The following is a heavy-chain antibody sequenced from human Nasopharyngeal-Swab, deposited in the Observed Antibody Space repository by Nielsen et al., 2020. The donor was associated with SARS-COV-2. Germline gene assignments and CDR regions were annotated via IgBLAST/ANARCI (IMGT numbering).Heavy chain of an antibody. J-gene: IGHJ4*02. CDR3: ARHLAVAGDFDY. CDR2: IYYSGST. V-gene: IGHV4-59*08. Sequence: SETLSLTCTVSGGSISSYYWTWIRQPPGKGLEWIGYIYYSGSTNYNPSLKSRVTISVDTSKNQISLKLSSVTAADTAVYYCARHLAVAGDFDYWGQGTLVTVSS. D-gene: IGHD6-19*01. CDR1: GGSISSYY.